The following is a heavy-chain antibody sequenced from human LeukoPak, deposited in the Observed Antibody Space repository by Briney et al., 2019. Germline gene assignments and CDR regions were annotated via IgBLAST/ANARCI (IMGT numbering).Heavy chain of an antibody. CDR1: GYTFPTYA. CDR2: INTNTGHP. Sequence: SVNDSRQASGYTFPTYAINWLRQPPGQGLAWMGWINTNTGHPTYAQGFTGRFVFSLDTSVSTAYLQISSQKAEDTAVYYCARGRGAAAGTGSYYYYYMDVWGKGTTVTVSS. V-gene: IGHV7-4-1*02. J-gene: IGHJ6*03. CDR3: ARGRGAAAGTGSYYYYYMDV. D-gene: IGHD6-13*01.